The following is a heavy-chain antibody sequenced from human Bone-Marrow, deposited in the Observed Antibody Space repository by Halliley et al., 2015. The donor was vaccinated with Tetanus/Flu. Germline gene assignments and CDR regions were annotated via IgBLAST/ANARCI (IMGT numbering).Heavy chain of an antibody. Sequence: SLRLSCAASGFRFSDYYMSWIRQAPGKGLEWVSSISSRGSTMYYADSMKGRFTISRDNAENSLSLQMNSLRAEDTAVYYCARYSSGWRSPFDSRGQGTLVTVSS. CDR1: GFRFSDYY. V-gene: IGHV3-11*01. CDR2: ISSRGSTM. D-gene: IGHD6-19*01. CDR3: ARYSSGWRSPFDS. J-gene: IGHJ4*02.